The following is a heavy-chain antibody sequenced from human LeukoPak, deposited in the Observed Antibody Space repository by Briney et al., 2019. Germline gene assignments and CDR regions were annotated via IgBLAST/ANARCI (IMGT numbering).Heavy chain of an antibody. D-gene: IGHD3-10*02. CDR1: GFTLSNAW. V-gene: IGHV3-48*04. Sequence: GGSLRLSCAASGFTLSNAWMNWVRQAPGKGLEWVLYISSSGSTIYYADSVKGRFTISRDNAKNSLYLQMNSLRAEDTAVYYCAELGITMIGGVWGKGTTVTISS. J-gene: IGHJ6*04. CDR3: AELGITMIGGV. CDR2: ISSSGSTI.